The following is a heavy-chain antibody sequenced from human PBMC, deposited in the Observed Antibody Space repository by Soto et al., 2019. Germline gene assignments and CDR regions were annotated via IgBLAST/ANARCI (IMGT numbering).Heavy chain of an antibody. D-gene: IGHD3-10*02. J-gene: IGHJ6*02. V-gene: IGHV3-21*01. CDR1: GFTFSGDA. CDR2: ISTTSTYI. Sequence: EVQLVESGGGLVKPGGSLRLSCAASGFTFSGDAMNWVRQSPGKGLEWVSSISTTSTYIYYADSVKGRFTISRDNANHSLHLQMNDRRAEDKAGYYCARDYVMDVWGQGTTVTVSS. CDR3: ARDYVMDV.